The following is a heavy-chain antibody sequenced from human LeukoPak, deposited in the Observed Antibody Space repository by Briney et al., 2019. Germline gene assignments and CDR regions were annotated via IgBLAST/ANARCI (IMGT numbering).Heavy chain of an antibody. V-gene: IGHV4-31*03. Sequence: SGTLSLTCTVSGGSISSGDYYWSWIRQRPGKGLEWIGYIYYSGSTYYNPSLRSRVSISVDTSKNQFSLKLSSVTAADTAVYYCARAASDYDFVYWGQGTLVTVSS. CDR1: GGSISSGDYY. D-gene: IGHD5-12*01. CDR3: ARAASDYDFVY. J-gene: IGHJ4*02. CDR2: IYYSGST.